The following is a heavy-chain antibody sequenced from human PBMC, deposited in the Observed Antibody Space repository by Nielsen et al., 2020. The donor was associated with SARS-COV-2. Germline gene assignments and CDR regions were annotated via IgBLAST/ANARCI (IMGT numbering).Heavy chain of an antibody. CDR2: IHSDGSST. Sequence: GGSLRISCAASGFTFSSYWMHWVRQAPGKGQVWVSRIHSDGSSTSYADSVKGRFTISRDNAKNTLYLQMNSLRAEDTAVYYCARDQSIWEIGAFDIWGQGTMVTVSS. CDR1: GFTFSSYW. V-gene: IGHV3-74*01. J-gene: IGHJ3*02. D-gene: IGHD3-16*01. CDR3: ARDQSIWEIGAFDI.